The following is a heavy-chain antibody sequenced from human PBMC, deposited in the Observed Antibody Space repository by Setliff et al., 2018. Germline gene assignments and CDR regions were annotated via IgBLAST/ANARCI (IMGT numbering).Heavy chain of an antibody. D-gene: IGHD3-22*01. CDR2: ITSSGRDT. Sequence: GGSLRLSCAGSGFTFSNYGFHWVRQAPGKGLEWVAAITSSGRDTYYTDSVKGRFTISRDNSDNTLYLQMNSLRDADTAIYYCAKTAHHYESSGYYYDPYFYYMDVWGKGTTVTVSS. CDR3: AKTAHHYESSGYYYDPYFYYMDV. J-gene: IGHJ6*03. V-gene: IGHV3-23*01. CDR1: GFTFSNYG.